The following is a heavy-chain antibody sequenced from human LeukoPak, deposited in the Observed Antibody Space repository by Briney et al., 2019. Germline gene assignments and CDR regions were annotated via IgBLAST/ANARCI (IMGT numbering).Heavy chain of an antibody. CDR1: GGSISSSSYY. CDR2: IYYSGST. J-gene: IGHJ6*02. CDR3: ARDDRSYYHYGMDV. Sequence: SETLSLTCTVSGGSISSSSYYWGWIRQPPGKGLEWIGSIYYSGSTYYNPSLKSRVTISVDTSKNQFSLKLSSVTAADTAVYYCARDDRSYYHYGMDVWGQGTTVTVSS. V-gene: IGHV4-39*02.